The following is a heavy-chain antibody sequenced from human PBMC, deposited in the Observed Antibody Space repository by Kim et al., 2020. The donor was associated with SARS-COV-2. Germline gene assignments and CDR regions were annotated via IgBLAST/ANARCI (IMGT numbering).Heavy chain of an antibody. D-gene: IGHD5-12*01. CDR1: GGSFSNYY. CDR3: VRFGYGNY. V-gene: IGHV4-59*08. Sequence: SETLSLTCTVAGGSFSNYYWNWFRQSPGKGLEWIGFIQYGGRTSYSPSLKSRLTMSLDTSKSQYSLKLTSVTAADTAVYYCVRFGYGNYLGQGTLVTASS. CDR2: IQYGGRT. J-gene: IGHJ4*02.